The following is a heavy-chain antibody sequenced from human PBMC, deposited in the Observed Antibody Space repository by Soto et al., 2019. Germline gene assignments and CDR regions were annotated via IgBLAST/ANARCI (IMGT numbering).Heavy chain of an antibody. J-gene: IGHJ4*02. CDR2: IYYSGTT. V-gene: IGHV4-59*01. D-gene: IGHD3-10*01. Sequence: SETLSLTCTFSGGSIISYFWSWIRQPPGKGLEWIGYIYYSGTTNYNPSLKNRVTISVDTSKNQFSLSLSSVTAADTGVYYCARETGSGSYYDYWGQGALVTVS. CDR1: GGSIISYF. CDR3: ARETGSGSYYDY.